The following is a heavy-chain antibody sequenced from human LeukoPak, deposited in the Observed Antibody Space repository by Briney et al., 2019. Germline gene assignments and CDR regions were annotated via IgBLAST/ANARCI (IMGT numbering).Heavy chain of an antibody. Sequence: GASVKVSCKASGYTFTSYDINWVRQATGQGLEWMGWMNPNSGNTGYAQKFQGRVTMTRNTSISTAYMELSSLRSEDTAVYYCAKDRGKQWLVPFDYWGQGTLVTVSS. CDR3: AKDRGKQWLVPFDY. D-gene: IGHD6-19*01. CDR1: GYTFTSYD. V-gene: IGHV1-8*01. CDR2: MNPNSGNT. J-gene: IGHJ4*02.